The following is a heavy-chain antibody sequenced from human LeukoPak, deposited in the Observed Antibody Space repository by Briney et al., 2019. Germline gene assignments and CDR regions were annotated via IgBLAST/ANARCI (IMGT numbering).Heavy chain of an antibody. Sequence: GGSLRLSCAASGFTFSNYWMSWVRQAPGKGLEWVANIKQHGSEKYYVDSVKGRFTISRDNAKNSLFLQMNSLRVEDTAVYYCARGEITIFGVVKTFDYWGQGTLVTVSS. J-gene: IGHJ4*02. V-gene: IGHV3-7*01. CDR1: GFTFSNYW. CDR2: IKQHGSEK. CDR3: ARGEITIFGVVKTFDY. D-gene: IGHD3-3*01.